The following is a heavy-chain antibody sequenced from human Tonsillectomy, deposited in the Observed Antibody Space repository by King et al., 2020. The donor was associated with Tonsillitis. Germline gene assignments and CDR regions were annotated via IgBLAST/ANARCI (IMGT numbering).Heavy chain of an antibody. CDR1: GFTFSSYA. D-gene: IGHD3-22*01. J-gene: IGHJ3*01. Sequence: VQLVESGGGLVQPGGSLRLSCAASGFTFSSYAMSWVRQAPGKGLEWVSAISGSGGSTYYADFVKGRFTISRDNSKNTLYLQMNSLRAEDTAVYYFAKCAGVSCDDSSGFKDAFDVWGQGTMVTVSS. V-gene: IGHV3-23*04. CDR3: AKCAGVSCDDSSGFKDAFDV. CDR2: ISGSGGST.